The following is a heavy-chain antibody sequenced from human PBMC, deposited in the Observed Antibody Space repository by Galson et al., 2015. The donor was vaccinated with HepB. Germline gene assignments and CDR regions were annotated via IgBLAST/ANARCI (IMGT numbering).Heavy chain of an antibody. J-gene: IGHJ6*02. V-gene: IGHV1-46*01. CDR3: ARDRVVVPATIYGMDV. D-gene: IGHD2-2*01. CDR1: GYTFTSYS. Sequence: SVKVSCKASGYTFTSYSMHWVRQAPGQGLEWMGIINPSGGSTSYAQKFQGRVTMTRDTSTSTVYMELSSLRSEDTAVYYCARDRVVVPATIYGMDVWGQGTTVTVSS. CDR2: INPSGGST.